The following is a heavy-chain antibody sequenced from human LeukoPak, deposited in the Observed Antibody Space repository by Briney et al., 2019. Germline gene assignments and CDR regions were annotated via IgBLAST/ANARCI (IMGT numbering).Heavy chain of an antibody. D-gene: IGHD6-13*01. CDR2: IYYGVST. V-gene: IGHV4-59*08. CDR1: GGSISSYY. Sequence: SETLSLTCTVSGGSISSYYWSWIRQPPGKGLEWIGYIYYGVSTNYNPSLKSRVTISLDTSKKQISLKVRSVTAADTAIYYCARLLADNWFDPWGQGTLVSVSS. J-gene: IGHJ5*02. CDR3: ARLLADNWFDP.